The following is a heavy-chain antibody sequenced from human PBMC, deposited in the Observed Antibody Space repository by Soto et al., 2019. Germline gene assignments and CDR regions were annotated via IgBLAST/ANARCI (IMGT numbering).Heavy chain of an antibody. CDR2: IFHDGTA. D-gene: IGHD3-10*01. CDR1: GVSISSGNW. V-gene: IGHV4-4*02. J-gene: IGHJ4*02. CDR3: ARLVYDTRLNYMYFDF. Sequence: SETLSLTCAVSGVSISSGNWWTWVRQSPQRGLEYIGEIFHDGTANYYPSFERRVAISADTSKNQFSLKLTSVTAADTAIYFCARLVYDTRLNYMYFDFWGQGTLVTVSS.